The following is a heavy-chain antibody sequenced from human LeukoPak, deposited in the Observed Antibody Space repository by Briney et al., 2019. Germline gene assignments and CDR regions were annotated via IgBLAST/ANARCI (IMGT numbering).Heavy chain of an antibody. CDR2: INHSGST. J-gene: IGHJ4*02. V-gene: IGHV4-30-2*01. Sequence: PSQTLSLTCAVSGGSISSGGYYWSWIRQPPGKGLEWIGEINHSGSTNYNPSLKSRVTISVDTSKNQFSLKLSSVTAADTAVYYCARGNGGSYREYRYWGQGTLVTVSS. CDR3: ARGNGGSYREYRY. D-gene: IGHD1-26*01. CDR1: GGSISSGGYY.